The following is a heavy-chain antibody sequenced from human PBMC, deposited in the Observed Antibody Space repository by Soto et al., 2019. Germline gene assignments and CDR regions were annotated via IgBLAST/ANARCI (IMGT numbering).Heavy chain of an antibody. CDR3: ARTLGDSRGYQYYFDY. V-gene: IGHV4-59*01. J-gene: IGHJ4*02. CDR2: IYYTGST. CDR1: GGSISSYY. D-gene: IGHD3-22*01. Sequence: QVQLQESGPGLVKPSETLSLTCTVSGGSISSYYWSWIRQPPGKGLEWIGYIYYTGSTNYNPSLKSRVTISLDTSKNQFSLKLSSVTAADTAVYYCARTLGDSRGYQYYFDYWGQGTLVTVSS.